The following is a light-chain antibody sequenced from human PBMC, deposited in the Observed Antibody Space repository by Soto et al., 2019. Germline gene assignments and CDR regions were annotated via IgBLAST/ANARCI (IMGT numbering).Light chain of an antibody. J-gene: IGKJ3*01. Sequence: DIVVTQSPLTLPVTPGETASISCRSRQSLLHSNGYNYLDWYLQKPVQSPQLLIYLGSNRASGVPDRFSGSGSGTDFTLRISRVEAEDGGVYYGMPRMEFPFTVGPGTKVDIK. V-gene: IGKV2-28*01. CDR3: MPRMEFPFT. CDR1: QSLLHSNGYNY. CDR2: LGS.